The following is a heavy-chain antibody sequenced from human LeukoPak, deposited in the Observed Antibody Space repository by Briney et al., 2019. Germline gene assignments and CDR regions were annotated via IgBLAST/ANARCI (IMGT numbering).Heavy chain of an antibody. CDR3: ARLARPIYHDTSAYPDY. CDR2: IYYSGST. J-gene: IGHJ4*02. Sequence: SETLSLTCSVSGGSIINSAYYWGWIRQPPGKGLEWIGTIYYSGSTYYDPSLKSRLTISVDTSRNQFSLKLSSVTAADTSVYFCARLARPIYHDTSAYPDYWGQGTLVTVSS. CDR1: GGSIINSAYY. V-gene: IGHV4-39*01. D-gene: IGHD3-22*01.